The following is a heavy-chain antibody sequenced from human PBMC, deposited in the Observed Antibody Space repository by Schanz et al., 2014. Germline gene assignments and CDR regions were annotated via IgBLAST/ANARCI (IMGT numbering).Heavy chain of an antibody. J-gene: IGHJ4*02. Sequence: ESGGGLVQPGGSLRISCAASGFTFSNHALSWVRQAPGKGLEWVSGIGGSGDSTHYADSVKGRFIISRDNSKNTLYLQVNSLRAEDTAVYYCAKHVRSLTGNDYWGQGTLVTVSS. CDR3: AKHVRSLTGNDY. CDR2: IGGSGDST. CDR1: GFTFSNHA. V-gene: IGHV3-23*01. D-gene: IGHD3-9*01.